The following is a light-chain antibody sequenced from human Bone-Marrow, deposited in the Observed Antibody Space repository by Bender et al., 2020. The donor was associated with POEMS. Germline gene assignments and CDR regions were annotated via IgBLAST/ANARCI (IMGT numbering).Light chain of an antibody. J-gene: IGLJ3*02. V-gene: IGLV1-44*01. Sequence: HSVLTQPPSASGTPGQRVTISCSGSSSKFGSYPVNWYQQLPGAAPKLVIFNNSQRPSGVPDRFSGSNSGTSASLAISGLLSDDEADFYCATWDDSLNGGVFGGGTKLTVL. CDR1: SSKFGSYP. CDR2: NNS. CDR3: ATWDDSLNGGV.